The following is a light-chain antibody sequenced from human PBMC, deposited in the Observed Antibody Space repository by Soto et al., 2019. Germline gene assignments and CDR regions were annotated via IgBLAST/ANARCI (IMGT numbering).Light chain of an antibody. CDR2: DVS. V-gene: IGLV2-14*01. J-gene: IGLJ1*01. CDR3: SSYAGSSTPYV. CDR1: SSDVGGYNY. Sequence: QSVLTQPASVSGSPGQSITISCTGTSSDVGGYNYVSWYQQHPGKAPKFMIYDVSNRPSGVSNRFSGSKSGNTASLTISGLQAEDEADYYCSSYAGSSTPYVFGTGTKVTVL.